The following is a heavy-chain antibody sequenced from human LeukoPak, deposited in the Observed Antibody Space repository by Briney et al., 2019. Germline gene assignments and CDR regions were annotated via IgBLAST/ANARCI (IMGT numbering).Heavy chain of an antibody. D-gene: IGHD3-10*01. CDR3: ARYNSMFRGVTTSDY. CDR2: SAYNGNT. Sequence: ASVKVSCKASGYTFTNYGFNWVRQAPGQGLEWMGHSAYNGNTNYAQKFQDRVTMTTDTSTSTAYMELRSLRSDDTAVYYCARYNSMFRGVTTSDYWGQGTLVTVSS. CDR1: GYTFTNYG. J-gene: IGHJ4*02. V-gene: IGHV1-18*01.